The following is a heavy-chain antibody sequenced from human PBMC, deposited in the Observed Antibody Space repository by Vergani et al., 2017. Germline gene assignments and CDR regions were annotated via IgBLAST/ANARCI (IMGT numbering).Heavy chain of an antibody. Sequence: QVQLVESGGGVVQPGRSLRLSCAASGFTFNQYGMHWVRQAPGKGLEWVAVTWYDGNNKQYADSVKGRFTISRDNSKSTMYLQMNSLRDEDTGVYYCAKELRYDFWSGYYGPLDYWGQGTLVTVSS. CDR3: AKELRYDFWSGYYGPLDY. D-gene: IGHD3-3*01. CDR2: TWYDGNNK. V-gene: IGHV3-33*06. CDR1: GFTFNQYG. J-gene: IGHJ4*02.